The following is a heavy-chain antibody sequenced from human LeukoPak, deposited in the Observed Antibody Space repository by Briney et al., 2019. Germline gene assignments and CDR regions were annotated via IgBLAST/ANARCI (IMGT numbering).Heavy chain of an antibody. Sequence: APVKVSCKASGYTFTSYGISWVRQAPGQGLEWMGWINTNTGKPTYAQGFTGRFVFSLDTSVSTAYLQIRSLKAEDAAVYFCARSYGLLNYWGQGTLVTVSS. D-gene: IGHD3-16*01. V-gene: IGHV7-4-1*02. J-gene: IGHJ4*02. CDR1: GYTFTSYG. CDR2: INTNTGKP. CDR3: ARSYGLLNY.